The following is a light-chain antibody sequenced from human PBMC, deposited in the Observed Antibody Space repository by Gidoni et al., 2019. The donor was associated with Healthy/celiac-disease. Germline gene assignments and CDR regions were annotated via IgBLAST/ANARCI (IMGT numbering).Light chain of an antibody. CDR3: MQALQTPWT. CDR1: QSLLHSNGYNY. CDR2: LGS. Sequence: IVLTHSPLSLPVTPGEPASISCRSTQSLLHSNGYNYLDWYLQKPGQSPQLLIYLGSNRASGVPDRFSGSGSGTDFTLKISRVEAEDVGVYYCMQALQTPWTFXQXTKVEIK. J-gene: IGKJ1*01. V-gene: IGKV2-28*01.